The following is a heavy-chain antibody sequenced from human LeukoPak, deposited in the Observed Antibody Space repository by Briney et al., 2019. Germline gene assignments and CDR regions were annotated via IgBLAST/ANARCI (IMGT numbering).Heavy chain of an antibody. CDR1: GFTFSSYA. D-gene: IGHD4-11*01. CDR2: ISGSGGST. J-gene: IGHJ4*02. CDR3: AKVYRAYSRPGSFDY. V-gene: IGHV3-23*01. Sequence: GGSLRLSCAASGFTFSSYAMSWVRQAPGKGLEWVSAISGSGGSTYYADSVKGRFTISRDDSKNTLYLQMNSLRAEDTAVDYCAKVYRAYSRPGSFDYWGQGTLVTVSS.